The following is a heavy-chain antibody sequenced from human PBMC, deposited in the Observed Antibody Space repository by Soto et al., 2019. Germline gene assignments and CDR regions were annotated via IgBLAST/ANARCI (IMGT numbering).Heavy chain of an antibody. D-gene: IGHD3-3*01. V-gene: IGHV3-33*01. J-gene: IGHJ4*02. CDR2: IWYDGSNK. Sequence: GESLKISCAASGFTFSSYGMHWVRQAPGKGLEWVAVIWYDGSNKYYADSVKGRLTSFRDNSKNTLYLQMNSLKAEDTAVYYCARARNTYYDFWSGYSPLDYWGQGTLVTVSS. CDR3: ARARNTYYDFWSGYSPLDY. CDR1: GFTFSSYG.